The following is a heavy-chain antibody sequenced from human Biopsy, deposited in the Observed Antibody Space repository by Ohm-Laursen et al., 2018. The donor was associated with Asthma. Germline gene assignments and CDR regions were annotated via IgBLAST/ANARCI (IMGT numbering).Heavy chain of an antibody. CDR2: IYYSGST. Sequence: SDTLSLTCTVSGGSISSSSYYWGWIRRPPGKGLEFIGTIYYSGSTYYNPSLKSRVNISVDKSKNQFSLKVNSVTAADTAVYYCARGDSSGWSHYYFDYWGQGTLVTVSS. CDR1: GGSISSSSYY. CDR3: ARGDSSGWSHYYFDY. J-gene: IGHJ4*02. D-gene: IGHD6-19*01. V-gene: IGHV4-39*07.